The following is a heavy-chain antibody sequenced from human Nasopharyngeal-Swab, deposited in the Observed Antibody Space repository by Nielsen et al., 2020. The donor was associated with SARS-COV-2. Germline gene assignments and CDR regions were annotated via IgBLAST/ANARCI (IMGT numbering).Heavy chain of an antibody. J-gene: IGHJ6*02. D-gene: IGHD2-2*01. Sequence: WIRQPPGKGLDWIGEINRSGSTKYNPSLKSRVNISVDTSKNQFSLKVSPVTAADTAVYYCARGGYYCSSTSCYYYSGYYYGMDVWGQGTTVTVSS. CDR3: ARGGYYCSSTSCYYYSGYYYGMDV. CDR2: INRSGST. V-gene: IGHV4-34*01.